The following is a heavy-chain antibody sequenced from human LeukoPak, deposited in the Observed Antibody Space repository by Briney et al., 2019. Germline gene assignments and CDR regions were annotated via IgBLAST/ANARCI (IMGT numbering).Heavy chain of an antibody. V-gene: IGHV3-9*01. Sequence: GGSLRLSCAASGFTFDDYAMHWVRQAPGKGLEWVSGISWNSGSIGYADSVKGRFTISRDNAKNSLYPQMNSLRAEDTALYYCAADPSGWYVFDYWGQGTLVTVSS. CDR1: GFTFDDYA. J-gene: IGHJ4*02. CDR2: ISWNSGSI. CDR3: AADPSGWYVFDY. D-gene: IGHD6-19*01.